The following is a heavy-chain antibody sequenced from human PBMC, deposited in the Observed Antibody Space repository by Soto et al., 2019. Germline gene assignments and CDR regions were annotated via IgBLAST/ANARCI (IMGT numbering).Heavy chain of an antibody. CDR3: AKDLGSFDSSSHRYYGMDV. CDR1: GFPFDNYS. D-gene: IGHD6-6*01. Sequence: SPSLSWAASGFPFDNYSMHLVRPAPGKGLEWVSGISWITGSIGYADSVKGRFTISRDNAKNSLYLQMNSLRAEDTALYYCAKDLGSFDSSSHRYYGMDVWGQGTTVNVS. CDR2: ISWITGSI. J-gene: IGHJ6*02. V-gene: IGHV3-9*01.